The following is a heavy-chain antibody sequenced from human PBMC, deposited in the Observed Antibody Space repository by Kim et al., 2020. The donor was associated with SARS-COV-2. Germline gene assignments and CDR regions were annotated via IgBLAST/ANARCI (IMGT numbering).Heavy chain of an antibody. Sequence: VAGRITRSRDNSKNTLYLQMNSLRTEDTALYYCVKEEAVNTIVVDYYFDYWGQGTLVTVSS. CDR3: VKEEAVNTIVVDYYFDY. J-gene: IGHJ4*02. D-gene: IGHD3-22*01. V-gene: IGHV3-30*02.